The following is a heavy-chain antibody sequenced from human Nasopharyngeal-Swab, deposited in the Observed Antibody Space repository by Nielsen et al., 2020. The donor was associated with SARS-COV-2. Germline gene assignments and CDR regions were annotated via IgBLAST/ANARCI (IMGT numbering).Heavy chain of an antibody. CDR1: GYTLTELS. D-gene: IGHD5-18*01. CDR3: ATHRGGYSYVEAILDAFDI. J-gene: IGHJ3*02. CDR2: FDPEDGET. Sequence: SVKVSCKVSGYTLTELSMHWVRQAPGKGLEWMGGFDPEDGETIYAQKFQGRVTMTEDTSTDTAYMELSSLRSEDTAVYYCATHRGGYSYVEAILDAFDIWGQGTMVTVSS. V-gene: IGHV1-24*01.